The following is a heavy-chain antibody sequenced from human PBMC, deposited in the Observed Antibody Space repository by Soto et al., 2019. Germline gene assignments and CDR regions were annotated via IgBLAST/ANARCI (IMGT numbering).Heavy chain of an antibody. CDR3: ARSYSDWLKPFDN. D-gene: IGHD3-9*01. CDR2: INAGNGNT. Sequence: GASVNVSCKASGYTFTSYAMHWVRQAPGQRLEWMGWINAGNGNTKYSQKFQGRVTITRDTSASTAYMELSSLRSEDTAVYYCARSYSDWLKPFDNWGQGSLVTVSS. J-gene: IGHJ4*02. CDR1: GYTFTSYA. V-gene: IGHV1-3*01.